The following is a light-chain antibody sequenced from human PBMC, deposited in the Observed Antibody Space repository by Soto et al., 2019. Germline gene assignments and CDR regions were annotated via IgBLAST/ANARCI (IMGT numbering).Light chain of an antibody. CDR3: QQYNNWPRT. CDR1: QSVSSN. J-gene: IGKJ4*01. CDR2: DVS. V-gene: IGKV3D-15*01. Sequence: EIVMTQSPATLSVSPGERATLSCWASQSVSSNLAWYQQKPGQAPRLLIYDVSTRATGIPTRFSGSGSGTEFTLTISSLQSEDFAAYYCQQYNNWPRTFGGGTKVEIK.